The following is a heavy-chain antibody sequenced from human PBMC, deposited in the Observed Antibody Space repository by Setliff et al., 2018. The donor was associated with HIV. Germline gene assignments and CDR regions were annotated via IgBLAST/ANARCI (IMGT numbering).Heavy chain of an antibody. CDR2: IIPILGIA. D-gene: IGHD3-22*01. CDR3: ARGYYYDSSLGYYFDY. J-gene: IGHJ4*02. Sequence: ASVKVSCKASGGTFSSYAISWVRQAPGQGLEWMGGIIPILGIANYAQKFQGRVTITTDESTSTAYMELSSLRSEDTAVYYCARGYYYDSSLGYYFDYWGQGTLVTVSS. V-gene: IGHV1-69*10. CDR1: GGTFSSYA.